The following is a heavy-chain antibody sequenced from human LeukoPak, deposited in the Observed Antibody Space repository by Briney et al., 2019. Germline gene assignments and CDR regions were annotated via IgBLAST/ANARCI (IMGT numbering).Heavy chain of an antibody. J-gene: IGHJ4*02. CDR1: GGSFSGYY. D-gene: IGHD2-2*01. V-gene: IGHV4-34*01. CDR3: ARDIRPYQLLLGAFDH. Sequence: SETLSLTCAVYGGSFSGYYLSWIRQPPGKGLEWIGEINHSGSTNYNPSLKSRVTISVDTSKNQFSLKLSSVTAADTAVYYCARDIRPYQLLLGAFDHWGQGTLVTVSS. CDR2: INHSGST.